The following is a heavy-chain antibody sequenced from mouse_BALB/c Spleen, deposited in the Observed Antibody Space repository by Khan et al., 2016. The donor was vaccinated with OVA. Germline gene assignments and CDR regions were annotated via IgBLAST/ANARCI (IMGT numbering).Heavy chain of an antibody. CDR2: IWAGGST. CDR1: GFSLTSYG. Sequence: QVRLQQSGPGLVAPSQRLSITCTVSGFSLTSYGVHWVRQPPGKGLEWLGVIWAGGSTNYNSALRSRLTINKDSSKSQVFLKMNNLQTDDTAMYCCARDLGSSHWYFDVWGAGTTVTVSS. J-gene: IGHJ1*01. D-gene: IGHD1-1*01. V-gene: IGHV2-9*02. CDR3: ARDLGSSHWYFDV.